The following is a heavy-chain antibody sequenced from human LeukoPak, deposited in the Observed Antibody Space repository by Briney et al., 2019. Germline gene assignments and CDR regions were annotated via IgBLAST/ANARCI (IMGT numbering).Heavy chain of an antibody. Sequence: SVKVSCKASGGTFSSYAISWVRQAPGQGLEWMGGIIPIFGTANYAQKFQGRVTITTDESTSTAYMELISLRSEDTAVYYCARDDGSSGYYHRIWFDPWGQGTLVTVSS. V-gene: IGHV1-69*05. J-gene: IGHJ5*02. CDR1: GGTFSSYA. D-gene: IGHD3-22*01. CDR3: ARDDGSSGYYHRIWFDP. CDR2: IIPIFGTA.